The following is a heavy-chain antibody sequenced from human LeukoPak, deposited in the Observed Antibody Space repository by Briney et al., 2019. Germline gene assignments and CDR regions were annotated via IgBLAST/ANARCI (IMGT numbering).Heavy chain of an antibody. CDR2: INPNSGDT. D-gene: IGHD5-18*01. V-gene: IGHV1-2*02. CDR1: GYIFTGYY. J-gene: IGHJ4*02. CDR3: AADTYSYGQGGA. Sequence: ASVKVSCKASGYIFTGYYMHWVRQAPGQGLEWMGWINPNSGDTNYAQKFQERVTITRDMSTSTAYMELSSLRSEDTAVYYCAADTYSYGQGGAWGQGTLVTVSS.